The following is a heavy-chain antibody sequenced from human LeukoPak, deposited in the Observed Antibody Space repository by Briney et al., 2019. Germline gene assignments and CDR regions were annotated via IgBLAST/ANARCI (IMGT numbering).Heavy chain of an antibody. CDR3: ARLTYYDFWSGLYYFDY. D-gene: IGHD3-3*01. V-gene: IGHV4-39*01. CDR1: GGSISSSGYS. Sequence: PSETLSLTCTVSGGSISSSGYSWGWIRQPPGKGLEWIGSIYYSGSTYYNPSLKSRVTISVDTSKNQFSLKLSSVTAADTAVYYCARLTYYDFWSGLYYFDYWGQGTLVTVSS. CDR2: IYYSGST. J-gene: IGHJ4*02.